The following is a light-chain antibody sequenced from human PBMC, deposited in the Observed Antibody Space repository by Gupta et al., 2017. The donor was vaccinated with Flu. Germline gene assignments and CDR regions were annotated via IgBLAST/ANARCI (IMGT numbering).Light chain of an antibody. J-gene: IGKJ2*01. Sequence: EIVMTQSPATLSVSPGERTTLSCRASESVSNTVAWYQQKPGQAPRLLIYGASTRDTGIPARFSGSGSGKELSLTISGRQSEDVGVYYCQQYEKWPPYNFGQGTKVEIK. CDR3: QQYEKWPPYN. CDR1: ESVSNT. CDR2: GAS. V-gene: IGKV3-15*01.